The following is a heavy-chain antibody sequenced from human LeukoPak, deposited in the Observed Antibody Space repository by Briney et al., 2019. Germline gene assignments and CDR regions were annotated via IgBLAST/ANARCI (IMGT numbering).Heavy chain of an antibody. Sequence: ASVKVSCKASGYTFTSYGISWVRQAPGLGLEWMGIINPNGGSTNYAQKFQGRVTMTRDTSTSTVYMELRSLRSDDTAVYYCARDPKIHAVAGTFDYWGQGTLVTVSS. J-gene: IGHJ4*02. CDR1: GYTFTSYG. V-gene: IGHV1-46*01. D-gene: IGHD6-19*01. CDR3: ARDPKIHAVAGTFDY. CDR2: INPNGGST.